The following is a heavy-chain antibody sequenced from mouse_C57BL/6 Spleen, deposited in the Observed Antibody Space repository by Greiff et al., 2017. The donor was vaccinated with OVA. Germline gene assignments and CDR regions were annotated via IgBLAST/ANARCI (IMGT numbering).Heavy chain of an antibody. D-gene: IGHD1-1*02. CDR3: ARREGYGPYYFDY. CDR2: INPNNGGT. Sequence: EVQLQQSGPELVKPGASVKMSCKASGYTFTDYNMHWVKQSHGKSLEWIGYINPNNGGTSYNQKFKGKATLTVNKSSSTAYMELRSLTSDDSAVYYCARREGYGPYYFDYWGQGTTLTVSS. CDR1: GYTFTDYN. J-gene: IGHJ2*01. V-gene: IGHV1-22*01.